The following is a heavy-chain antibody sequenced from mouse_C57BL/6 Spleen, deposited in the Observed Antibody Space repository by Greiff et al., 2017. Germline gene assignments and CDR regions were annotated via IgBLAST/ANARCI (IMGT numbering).Heavy chain of an antibody. D-gene: IGHD2-10*01. Sequence: QVQLQQPGAELVKPGASVKLSCKASGYTFTSYWMHWVKQRPGQGLAWIGMIHPNSGSTNYNEKIKSKATLTLDKASSTAYMQLSSLTSEDSAVYYCAREPYRDYAMDYWGQGTSVTVSS. CDR3: AREPYRDYAMDY. CDR1: GYTFTSYW. CDR2: IHPNSGST. V-gene: IGHV1-64*01. J-gene: IGHJ4*01.